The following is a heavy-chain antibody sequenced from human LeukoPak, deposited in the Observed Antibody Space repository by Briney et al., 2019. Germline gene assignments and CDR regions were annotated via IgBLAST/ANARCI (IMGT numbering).Heavy chain of an antibody. J-gene: IGHJ4*02. D-gene: IGHD4-17*01. CDR1: GGSISSYY. V-gene: IGHV4-59*01. CDR3: ARAGRAYGDYGVVDY. CDR2: IYYSGST. Sequence: PSETLSLTCTVSGGSISSYYWSWIRQPPGKGLEWIGYIYYSGSTNYNPSLKSRVTISVDTSKNQFSLKLSSVTAADTAVYYCARAGRAYGDYGVVDYWGQGTLVTVSS.